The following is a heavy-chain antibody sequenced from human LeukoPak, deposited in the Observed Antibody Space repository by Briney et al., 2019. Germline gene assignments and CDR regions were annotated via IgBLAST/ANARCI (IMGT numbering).Heavy chain of an antibody. CDR1: GFTFSSYA. Sequence: GGSLRLSCAASGFTFSSYAMSWVRQAPGKGLEWVSAISGSGGSIYYADSVKGRFTISRDNSKNTLYLQMNSLRAEDTAVYYCAKDVRYDPTPGWFDPWGQGTLVTVSS. V-gene: IGHV3-23*01. CDR3: AKDVRYDPTPGWFDP. CDR2: ISGSGGSI. D-gene: IGHD1-14*01. J-gene: IGHJ5*02.